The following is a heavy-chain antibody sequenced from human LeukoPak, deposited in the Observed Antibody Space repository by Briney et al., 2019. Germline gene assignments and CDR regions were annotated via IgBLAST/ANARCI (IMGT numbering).Heavy chain of an antibody. V-gene: IGHV3-11*04. J-gene: IGHJ6*03. CDR1: GFTFSDYY. CDR2: ISSSGSTI. CDR3: AREGRYYYYYYYMDV. Sequence: GGSLRLSCAASGFTFSDYYMSWIRQAPGKGLEWVSYISSSGSTIYYADSVKGRFSISRDNAKNSLYLQMNSLRAEDTAVYYCAREGRYYYYYYYMDVGGKGATVTVSS.